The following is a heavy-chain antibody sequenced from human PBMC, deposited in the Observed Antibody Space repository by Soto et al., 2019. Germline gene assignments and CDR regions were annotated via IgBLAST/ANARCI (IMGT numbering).Heavy chain of an antibody. CDR1: GFTFSSYG. CDR2: ISHDGSAK. D-gene: IGHD2-2*02. J-gene: IGHJ5*02. V-gene: IGHV3-30*03. CDR3: EHGSSGTNCYTPDP. Sequence: GGSLRLSCAASGFTFSSYGFHWVRQAPGKGLEWVALISHDGSAKNYADSVTGRFTISRDNSRNTLYLQMSSLRVEDTAVYYCEHGSSGTNCYTPDPWGQGNLVTVSS.